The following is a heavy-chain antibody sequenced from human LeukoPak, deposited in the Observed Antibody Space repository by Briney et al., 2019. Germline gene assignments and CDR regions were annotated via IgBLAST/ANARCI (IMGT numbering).Heavy chain of an antibody. CDR3: EKIVVAGGYWYFDL. CDR1: GFTFSSYS. V-gene: IGHV3-48*04. J-gene: IGHJ2*01. D-gene: IGHD6-19*01. Sequence: PGGSLRLSCAASGFTFSSYSMNWVRQAPGKGLEWVSYISSSSTTIYYADSVKGRFTISRDNAKNSLLLQMNSLRAEDTAVYYCEKIVVAGGYWYFDLWGRGTLVTVSS. CDR2: ISSSSTTI.